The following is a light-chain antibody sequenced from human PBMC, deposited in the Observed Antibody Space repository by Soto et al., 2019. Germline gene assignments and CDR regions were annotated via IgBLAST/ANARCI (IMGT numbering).Light chain of an antibody. J-gene: IGKJ4*01. CDR3: LQHNSYS. CDR1: QGITNF. Sequence: NIQMTQSPSAMSASVGDRVTITCRARQGITNFLAWFQQKPGKVPNHLIFAASSLQSGVPSRFSGSGSGTEFTLTISSLQPEYFATYYCLQHNSYSFGGGTKVEIK. V-gene: IGKV1D-17*01. CDR2: AAS.